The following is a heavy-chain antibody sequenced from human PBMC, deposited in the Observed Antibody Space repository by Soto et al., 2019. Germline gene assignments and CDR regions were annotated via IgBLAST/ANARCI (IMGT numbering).Heavy chain of an antibody. CDR3: VRDGLDYYDTERLYFDK. V-gene: IGHV3-21*02. J-gene: IGHJ4*02. CDR2: ISSSAIYI. CDR1: GFNFITYS. D-gene: IGHD3-22*01. Sequence: EVQLVESGGGPVRPGGSLRLSCAASGFNFITYSLNWVRQAPGKGLEWVASISSSAIYIDYADSVKGRFTISRNNANNSLYLQMNSLRDEETATYYCVRDGLDYYDTERLYFDKWGQGTLVTVSS.